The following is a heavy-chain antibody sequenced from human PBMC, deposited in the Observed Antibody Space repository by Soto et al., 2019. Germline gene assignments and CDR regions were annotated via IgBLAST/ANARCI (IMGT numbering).Heavy chain of an antibody. V-gene: IGHV3-74*01. J-gene: IGHJ4*02. CDR3: ARVGCSGGICIDY. Sequence: EVQLVESGGGLVQPGGSLRLSCAGSGFTLSSYWMHWVRQVPGKGLVWVSRMNSDGSSTSYADSVKGRFTISRDNAKNTLYLQMNSLRADDTGLYYCARVGCSGGICIDYCGQGTLVTVTS. D-gene: IGHD2-15*01. CDR2: MNSDGSST. CDR1: GFTLSSYW.